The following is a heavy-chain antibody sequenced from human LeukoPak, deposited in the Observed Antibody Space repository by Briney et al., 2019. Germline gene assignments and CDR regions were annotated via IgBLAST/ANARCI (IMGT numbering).Heavy chain of an antibody. CDR1: GFTFSGYW. Sequence: GGSLRLSCAASGFTFSGYWRHWVRQAPGKGLVWVSRISSDGRSTSYADSVKGRFTISRDNAKNTLHLQMNSLRAEDTAVYYCTRDILTGYSDYWGQGTLVIVSS. CDR2: ISSDGRST. V-gene: IGHV3-74*01. J-gene: IGHJ4*02. CDR3: TRDILTGYSDY. D-gene: IGHD3-9*01.